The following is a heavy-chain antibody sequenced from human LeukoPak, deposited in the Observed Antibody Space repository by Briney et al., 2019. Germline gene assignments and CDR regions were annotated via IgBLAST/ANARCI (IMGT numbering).Heavy chain of an antibody. CDR3: TREKDYYDSSGYYRDAFDI. V-gene: IGHV3-74*01. CDR2: INSDGSST. Sequence: SGGSLRLSCAASGFTFSSYWMHWVRQAPGKGLVWVSRINSDGSSTSYADSVKGRFTISRDNAKNTLYLQMNSLRAEDTAVYYCTREKDYYDSSGYYRDAFDIWGQGTKVTASS. D-gene: IGHD3-22*01. CDR1: GFTFSSYW. J-gene: IGHJ3*02.